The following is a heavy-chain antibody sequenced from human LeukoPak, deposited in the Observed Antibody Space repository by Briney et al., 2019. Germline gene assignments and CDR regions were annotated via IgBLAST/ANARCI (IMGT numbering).Heavy chain of an antibody. D-gene: IGHD3-22*01. CDR2: INQDGSEM. Sequence: GGSLRPSCAASGFTFSNYWISWVRQAPGKGLEWLANINQDGSEMYYVDSVKGRFTISRDNGKNSLYLQINSLRADDTAVYYCARDQGSMIVVRTTKWYFDIWGRGTLVTVSS. CDR1: GFTFSNYW. J-gene: IGHJ2*01. CDR3: ARDQGSMIVVRTTKWYFDI. V-gene: IGHV3-7*01.